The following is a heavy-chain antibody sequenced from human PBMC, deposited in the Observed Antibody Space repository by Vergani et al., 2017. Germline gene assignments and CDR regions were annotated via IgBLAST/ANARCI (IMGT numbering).Heavy chain of an antibody. CDR1: GFTVSSNY. CDR3: AKDHPRGGNLWGYFDY. J-gene: IGHJ4*02. D-gene: IGHD4-23*01. V-gene: IGHV3-66*01. Sequence: EVQLVESGGGLVQPGGSLRLSCAASGFTVSSNYMSWVRQAPGKGLEWVSVIYSGGSTYYADSVKGRFTISRDNSKNTLYLQMNSLRAEDTAVYYCAKDHPRGGNLWGYFDYWGQGTLVTVSS. CDR2: IYSGGST.